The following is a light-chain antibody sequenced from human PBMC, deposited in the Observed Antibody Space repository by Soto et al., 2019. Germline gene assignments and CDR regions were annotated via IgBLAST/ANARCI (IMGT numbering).Light chain of an antibody. CDR1: SSDVGAYNY. J-gene: IGLJ2*01. Sequence: QSALTQPRSVSRSPGQSVTISCTGTSSDVGAYNYVSWYQQHPGKAPKLMISDVSKRPSGVPDRFSGSKSGNTASLTISGLQAEDETDYYCCSYAGSYTVLFGGGTKLTVL. CDR2: DVS. V-gene: IGLV2-11*01. CDR3: CSYAGSYTVL.